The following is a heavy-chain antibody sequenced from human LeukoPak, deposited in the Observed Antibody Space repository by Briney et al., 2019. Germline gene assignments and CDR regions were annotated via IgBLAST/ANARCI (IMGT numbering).Heavy chain of an antibody. Sequence: PSETLSLTCTVSGGSISSSSYYWGWIRQPPGKGLEWIGSIYYSGSTYYNPSLKSRVTISVDTSKNQFSLKLSSVTPADTAVYYCASLTAGPVDYWGQGTLVTVSS. CDR1: GGSISSSSYY. CDR2: IYYSGST. CDR3: ASLTAGPVDY. J-gene: IGHJ4*02. V-gene: IGHV4-39*07.